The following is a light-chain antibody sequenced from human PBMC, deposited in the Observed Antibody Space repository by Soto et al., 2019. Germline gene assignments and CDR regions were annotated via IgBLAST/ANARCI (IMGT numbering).Light chain of an antibody. J-gene: IGLJ3*02. CDR2: DTS. CDR1: PGPVTSTHY. V-gene: IGLV7-46*01. Sequence: QAVVTQDPSLTVSPGGTVTLTCDSSPGPVTSTHYPYWFQQKPGQAPRTLIYDTSNRHSWTPARFSGSLLGGKAALTLSGAQTEDEAEYHCLLSYSGDVVFGGGTTVTVL. CDR3: LLSYSGDVV.